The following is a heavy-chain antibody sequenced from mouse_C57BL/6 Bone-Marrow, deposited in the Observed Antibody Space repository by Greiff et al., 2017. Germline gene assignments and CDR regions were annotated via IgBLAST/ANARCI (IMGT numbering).Heavy chain of an antibody. V-gene: IGHV2-2*01. CDR3: ARKTLTTVVATEYFDV. J-gene: IGHJ1*03. D-gene: IGHD1-1*01. CDR1: GFSLTSYG. Sequence: QVQLKESGPGLVQPSQSLSITCTVSGFSLTSYGVHWVRQSPGKGLEWLGVIWSGGSTDYNAAFISRLSISKDNSKSQVFCKMNSLQADDTAIYYCARKTLTTVVATEYFDVWGTGTTVTVSS. CDR2: IWSGGST.